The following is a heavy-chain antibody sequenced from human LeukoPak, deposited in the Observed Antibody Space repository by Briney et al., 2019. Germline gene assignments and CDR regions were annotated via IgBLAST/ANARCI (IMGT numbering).Heavy chain of an antibody. J-gene: IGHJ3*02. V-gene: IGHV1-46*01. CDR1: GYTFTSYY. CDR2: INPSGGST. Sequence: GASVKVSCKASGYTFTSYYMHWVRQAPGQGLEWMGIINPSGGSTSYAQKFQGRVTMTRDTSTSTVYMELSSLRSEDTAVYYCARTAVKTYYYDSSGPTNDAFDIWGQGTMVTVSS. D-gene: IGHD3-22*01. CDR3: ARTAVKTYYYDSSGPTNDAFDI.